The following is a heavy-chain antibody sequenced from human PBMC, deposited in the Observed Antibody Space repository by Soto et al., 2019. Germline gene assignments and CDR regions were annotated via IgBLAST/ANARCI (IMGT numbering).Heavy chain of an antibody. Sequence: PSETLSLTCTVSGGSISSYYWSWIRQPPGKGLEWIGYIYYSGSTNYNPSLKSRVTISVDTSKNQFSLKLSSVTAADTAVYYCARHWGGYYYYYMHVWGKGTTVTVSS. CDR1: GGSISSYY. CDR3: ARHWGGYYYYYMHV. V-gene: IGHV4-59*08. D-gene: IGHD3-10*01. J-gene: IGHJ6*03. CDR2: IYYSGST.